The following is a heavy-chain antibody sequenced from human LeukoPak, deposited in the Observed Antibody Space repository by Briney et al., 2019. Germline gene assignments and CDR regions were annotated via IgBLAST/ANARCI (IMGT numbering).Heavy chain of an antibody. CDR2: ISGSGGST. J-gene: IGHJ4*02. CDR1: GFTFSDFW. Sequence: PGGSLRLSCAASGFTFSDFWMHWVRQAPGKGLEWVSAISGSGGSTYYADSVKGRFTISRDNSKNTLYLQMKSLRAEDTAVYYCAKNSITIFGVPHPLDYWGQGTLVTVSS. V-gene: IGHV3-23*01. CDR3: AKNSITIFGVPHPLDY. D-gene: IGHD3-3*01.